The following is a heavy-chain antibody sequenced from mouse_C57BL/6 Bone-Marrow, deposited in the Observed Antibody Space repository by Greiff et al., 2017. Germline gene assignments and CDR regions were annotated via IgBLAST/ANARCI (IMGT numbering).Heavy chain of an antibody. CDR3: APKYYYGSSRYWYFDV. D-gene: IGHD1-1*01. CDR1: GYTFTSYD. Sequence: QVQLQQSGPELVKPGASVKLSCKASGYTFTSYDINWVKQRPGQGLEWIGWIYPRDGSTKYNAKFKGKATLTVDTSSSTAYMELHSLTSEDSAVYFCAPKYYYGSSRYWYFDVWGTGTTVTVSS. CDR2: IYPRDGST. J-gene: IGHJ1*03. V-gene: IGHV1-85*01.